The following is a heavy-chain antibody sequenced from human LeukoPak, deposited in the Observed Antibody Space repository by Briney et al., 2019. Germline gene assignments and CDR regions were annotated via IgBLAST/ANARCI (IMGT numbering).Heavy chain of an antibody. CDR3: ARSPNYYDSSGYPPDY. V-gene: IGHV3-74*01. CDR1: GFTFSSYW. Sequence: GGPLRLSCAASGFTFSSYWMHWVRQAPGEGLVWVSRINSDGSSTSYADSVKGRFTISRDNAKNTLYLQMNSLRAEDTAVYYCARSPNYYDSSGYPPDYWGQGTLVT. CDR2: INSDGSST. D-gene: IGHD3-22*01. J-gene: IGHJ4*02.